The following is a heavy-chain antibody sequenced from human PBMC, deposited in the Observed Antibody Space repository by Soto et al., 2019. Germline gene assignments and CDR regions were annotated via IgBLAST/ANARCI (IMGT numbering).Heavy chain of an antibody. J-gene: IGHJ6*02. D-gene: IGHD6-19*01. CDR1: GFTFSNAW. CDR2: IKSKTDGGTT. CDR3: TTAQYSSGYYYYGMDV. V-gene: IGHV3-15*07. Sequence: EVQLVKSGGGLVKPGGSLRLSCAASGFTFSNAWMNWVRQAPGKGLEWVGRIKSKTDGGTTDYAAPVKGRFTISRDDSKNTLYLQMNSLKTEDTAVYYCTTAQYSSGYYYYGMDVWGQGTTVTVSS.